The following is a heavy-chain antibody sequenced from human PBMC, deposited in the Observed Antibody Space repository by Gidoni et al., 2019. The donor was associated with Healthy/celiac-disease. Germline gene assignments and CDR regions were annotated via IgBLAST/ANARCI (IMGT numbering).Heavy chain of an antibody. CDR2: IKQDGSEK. CDR1: GFPFSSYW. CDR3: ARRNQNYDSSGYYQYYYYYGMDV. J-gene: IGHJ6*02. D-gene: IGHD3-22*01. V-gene: IGHV3-7*01. Sequence: EVQLVESGGGLVQPGGSLRLSCAASGFPFSSYWMSWVLQAPGKGLEWVANIKQDGSEKYYVDSVKGRFTISRDNAKNSLYLQMNSLRAEDTAVYYCARRNQNYDSSGYYQYYYYYGMDVWGQGTTVTVSS.